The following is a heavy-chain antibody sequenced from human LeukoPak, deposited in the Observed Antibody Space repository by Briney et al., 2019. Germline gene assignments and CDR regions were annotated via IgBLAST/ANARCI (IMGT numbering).Heavy chain of an antibody. CDR1: GFTFSSYG. CDR2: ISYDGSNK. D-gene: IGHD5-24*01. J-gene: IGHJ4*02. V-gene: IGHV3-30*18. Sequence: GGSLRLSCAASGFTFSSYGMHWVRQAPGKGLEWVAVISYDGSNKYYADSVKGRFTISRDNSKKTLYLQMNSLRAEDTAVYYCAKNRGRDGYTGFFDYWGQGTLVPVSS. CDR3: AKNRGRDGYTGFFDY.